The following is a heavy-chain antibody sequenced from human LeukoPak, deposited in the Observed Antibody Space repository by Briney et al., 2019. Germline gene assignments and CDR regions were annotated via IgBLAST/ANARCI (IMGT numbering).Heavy chain of an antibody. Sequence: SETLSLTCTVSGGSISSYYWSWIRQPAGKGLEWIGRIYTSRSTNYNPSLKSRVTMSVDTSKNQFSLKLSSVTAADTAVYYCARDKYYDSSGYSRFDYWGQGTLVTVSS. V-gene: IGHV4-4*07. CDR2: IYTSRST. CDR1: GGSISSYY. CDR3: ARDKYYDSSGYSRFDY. J-gene: IGHJ4*02. D-gene: IGHD3-22*01.